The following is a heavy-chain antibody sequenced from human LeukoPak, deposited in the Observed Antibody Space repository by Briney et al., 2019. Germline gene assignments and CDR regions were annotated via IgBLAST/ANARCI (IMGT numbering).Heavy chain of an antibody. CDR1: GGSFSGYY. CDR3: ARETSGPYCSSTSCPYLDY. CDR2: INHSGST. Sequence: PSETLSLTCAVYGGSFSGYYWSWIRQPPGKGLEWIGEINHSGSTNYNPSLKSRVTISVDTSKNQFSLKLSSVTAADTAVYYCARETSGPYCSSTSCPYLDYWGQGTLVTVSS. V-gene: IGHV4-34*01. D-gene: IGHD2-2*01. J-gene: IGHJ4*02.